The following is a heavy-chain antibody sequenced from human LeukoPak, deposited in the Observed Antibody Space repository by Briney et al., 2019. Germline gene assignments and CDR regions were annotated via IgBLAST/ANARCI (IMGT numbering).Heavy chain of an antibody. CDR1: GFTFTTYA. D-gene: IGHD2-8*01. V-gene: IGHV3-64*01. CDR3: ARVATNDRRNAFDI. Sequence: GGSLRLSCAASGFTFTTYAMHWVRQAPGRGLEFVSAITNNGGLTYYANSVKGRFTISRDNPKNTLYLQMGSLRAEDMAVYYCARVATNDRRNAFDIWGQGTMVTVSS. CDR2: ITNNGGLT. J-gene: IGHJ3*02.